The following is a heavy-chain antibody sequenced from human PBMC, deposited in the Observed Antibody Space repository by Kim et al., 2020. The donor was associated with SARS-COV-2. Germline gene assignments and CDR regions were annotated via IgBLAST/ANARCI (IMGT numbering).Heavy chain of an antibody. CDR3: ARGFSYDILTGYFY. CDR1: GFTFSSYG. D-gene: IGHD3-9*01. Sequence: GGSLRLSCAASGFTFSSYGMHWVRQAPGKGLEWVAVISYDGSNKYYADSVKGRFTISRDNSKNTLYLQMNSLSAEDTAVYYCARGFSYDILTGYFYWGQG. J-gene: IGHJ4*02. V-gene: IGHV3-33*05. CDR2: ISYDGSNK.